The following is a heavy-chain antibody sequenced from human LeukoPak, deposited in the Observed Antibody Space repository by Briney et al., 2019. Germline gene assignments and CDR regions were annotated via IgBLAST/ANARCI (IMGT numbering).Heavy chain of an antibody. Sequence: GGSLRLSCAASGFTFDDHAMHWVRQAPGKGLEWVSLISWDGGSTYYADSVKGRFTISRDNSKNSLYLQMNSLRAEDTALYYCAKESLVATTRGGYYMDVWGKGTTVTVSS. CDR2: ISWDGGST. V-gene: IGHV3-43D*03. CDR3: AKESLVATTRGGYYMDV. J-gene: IGHJ6*03. CDR1: GFTFDDHA. D-gene: IGHD5-12*01.